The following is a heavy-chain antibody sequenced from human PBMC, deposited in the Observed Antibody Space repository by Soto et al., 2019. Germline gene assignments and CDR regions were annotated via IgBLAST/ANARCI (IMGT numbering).Heavy chain of an antibody. Sequence: GASVKVSCKASGYTFTSYYMHWVRQAPGQGLEWMGIINPSGGSTSYAQKFQGRVTMTRDTSTSTVYMELSSLRSEDTAVYYCAREGVAAAGRDAFDIWGQGTMVTVSS. CDR2: INPSGGST. CDR3: AREGVAAAGRDAFDI. V-gene: IGHV1-46*01. CDR1: GYTFTSYY. D-gene: IGHD6-13*01. J-gene: IGHJ3*02.